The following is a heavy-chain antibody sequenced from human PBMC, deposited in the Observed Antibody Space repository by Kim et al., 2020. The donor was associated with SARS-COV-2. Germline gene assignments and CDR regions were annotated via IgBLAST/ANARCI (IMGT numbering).Heavy chain of an antibody. J-gene: IGHJ6*03. CDR2: ISGSGGST. CDR1: GFTFSSYA. CDR3: AKDGAYDFWSGYYYYYMDV. Sequence: GGSLRLSCAASGFTFSSYAMSWVRQAPGKGLEWVSAISGSGGSTYYADSVKGRFTISRDNSKNTLYLQMNSLRAEDTAVYYCAKDGAYDFWSGYYYYYMDVWGKGTTVTVSS. D-gene: IGHD3-3*01. V-gene: IGHV3-23*01.